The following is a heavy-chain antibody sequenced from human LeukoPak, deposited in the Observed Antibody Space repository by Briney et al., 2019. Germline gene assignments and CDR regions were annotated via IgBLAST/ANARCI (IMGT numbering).Heavy chain of an antibody. CDR1: GFTFSSYA. V-gene: IGHV3-64D*06. J-gene: IGHJ4*02. CDR2: ISSNGGST. Sequence: GGSLRLSCSASGFTFSSYAMHWVRQAPGKGLEYVSAISSNGGSTYYADSVKGRFTISRDNSKNTLYLQMSSPRAEDTAVYYCVRHSYSSGWYGFSVFDYWGQGTLVTVSS. CDR3: VRHSYSSGWYGFSVFDY. D-gene: IGHD6-19*01.